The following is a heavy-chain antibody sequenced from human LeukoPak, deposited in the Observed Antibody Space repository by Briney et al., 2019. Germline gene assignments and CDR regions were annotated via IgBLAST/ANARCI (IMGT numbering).Heavy chain of an antibody. V-gene: IGHV3-30*04. CDR2: ISYDGSNK. CDR1: GFTFSSYA. J-gene: IGHJ6*04. D-gene: IGHD3-10*01. Sequence: GGSLRLSCEASGFTFSSYAMHWVRQAPGKGLEWVAVISYDGSNKYYADSVKGRFTISRDNSKNTLYLQMNSLRAEDTAVYYCARVRLLWFGELPDVWGKGTTVTVSS. CDR3: ARVRLLWFGELPDV.